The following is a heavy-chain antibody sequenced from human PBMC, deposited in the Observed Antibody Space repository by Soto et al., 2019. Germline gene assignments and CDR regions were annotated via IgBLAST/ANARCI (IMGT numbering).Heavy chain of an antibody. CDR2: ISYDGSNK. V-gene: IGHV3-30*18. CDR1: GFTFSSYG. J-gene: IGHJ4*02. Sequence: SLRLSCAASGFTFSSYGMHWVRQAPGKGLEWVAVISYDGSNKYYADSVKGRFTISRDNSKNTLYLQMNSLRAEDTAVYYCAKDRAADLYSGYRSFDYWGQGTLVTVSS. CDR3: AKDRAADLYSGYRSFDY. D-gene: IGHD5-12*01.